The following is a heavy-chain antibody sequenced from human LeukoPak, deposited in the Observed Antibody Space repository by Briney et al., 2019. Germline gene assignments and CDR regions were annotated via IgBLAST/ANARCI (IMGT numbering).Heavy chain of an antibody. CDR3: ARDRTYTGSYLDY. D-gene: IGHD2-2*02. J-gene: IGHJ4*02. V-gene: IGHV3-30-3*01. Sequence: GGSLRLSCAASGFTFSSYWMSWVRQAPGKGLEWVAVISYDGSNKYYADSVKGRFTISRDNSKNTLYLQMNSLRAEDTAVYYCARDRTYTGSYLDYWGQGTLVTVSS. CDR2: ISYDGSNK. CDR1: GFTFSSYW.